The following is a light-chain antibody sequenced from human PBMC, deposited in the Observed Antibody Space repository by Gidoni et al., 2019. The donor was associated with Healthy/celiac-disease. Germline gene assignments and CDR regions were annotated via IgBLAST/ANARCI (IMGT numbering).Light chain of an antibody. CDR1: SSNIGAGYD. J-gene: IGLJ2*01. Sequence: QSVLTQPPSVSGAPGQRVTISCTGRSSNIGAGYDVHWYQQLPGTAPKLLIYGNSNRPSGVSDRFSGSKSGTSASLAITGLQAEDEADYYCQSYDSSLSGSVVFGGGTKLTVL. CDR3: QSYDSSLSGSVV. CDR2: GNS. V-gene: IGLV1-40*01.